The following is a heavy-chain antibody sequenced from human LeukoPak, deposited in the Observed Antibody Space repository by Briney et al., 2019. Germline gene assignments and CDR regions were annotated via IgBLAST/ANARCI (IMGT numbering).Heavy chain of an antibody. J-gene: IGHJ3*02. CDR3: ARDENCTSTSCSSYAFDI. Sequence: GGSLRLSCEASGFTFSNYWMSWVRQAPGKGLDWVANIKQDGSEKYYVDSVKGRFTISRDDAKNSLYLQMNSLRAEDTAVYYCARDENCTSTSCSSYAFDIWGQGTMVTVSS. CDR2: IKQDGSEK. D-gene: IGHD2-2*01. V-gene: IGHV3-7*01. CDR1: GFTFSNYW.